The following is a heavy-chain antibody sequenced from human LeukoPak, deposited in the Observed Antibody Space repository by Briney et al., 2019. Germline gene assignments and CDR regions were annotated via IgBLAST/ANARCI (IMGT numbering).Heavy chain of an antibody. V-gene: IGHV3-30*18. Sequence: PGGSLRLSCAASGFTFSSYGMHWVRQAPGKGLEWVAVISYDGGNKYYADSVKGRFTISRDNSKNTLYLQMNSLRAEDTAVYYCAKRADSSEHWGQGTLVTVSS. CDR2: ISYDGGNK. J-gene: IGHJ1*01. D-gene: IGHD3-22*01. CDR3: AKRADSSEH. CDR1: GFTFSSYG.